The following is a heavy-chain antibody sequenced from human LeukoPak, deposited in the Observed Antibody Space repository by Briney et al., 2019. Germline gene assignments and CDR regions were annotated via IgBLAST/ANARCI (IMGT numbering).Heavy chain of an antibody. CDR2: ITSSSSYI. J-gene: IGHJ4*02. V-gene: IGHV3-21*04. CDR3: AKRAYFDY. CDR1: GFTFSSYN. Sequence: GGSLRLSCAASGFTFSSYNMNWVRQAPGKGPEWVSSITSSSSYIYYADSVKGRFTISRDNSKNTLYLQMNSLRAEDTAVYYCAKRAYFDYWGQGTLVTVSS.